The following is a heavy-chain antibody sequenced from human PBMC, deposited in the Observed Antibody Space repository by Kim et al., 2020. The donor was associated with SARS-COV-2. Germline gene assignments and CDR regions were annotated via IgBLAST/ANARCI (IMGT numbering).Heavy chain of an antibody. D-gene: IGHD3-3*01. V-gene: IGHV3-30*18. CDR2: ISYDGSNK. CDR1: GFTFSTYG. Sequence: GGSLRLSCAASGFTFSTYGMYWVRQAPGKGLEWVAVISYDGSNKYYADSVKGRFTISRDNSKNTLYVQMNSPRAEDTAVYYCAKSRGYYYDCLDSWGQGTLVTVSS. J-gene: IGHJ4*02. CDR3: AKSRGYYYDCLDS.